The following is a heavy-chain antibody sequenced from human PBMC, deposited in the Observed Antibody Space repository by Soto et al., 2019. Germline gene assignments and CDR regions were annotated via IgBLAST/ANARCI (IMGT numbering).Heavy chain of an antibody. V-gene: IGHV1-69*08. CDR2: IIPALGTA. Sequence: QDQLVQSGAEVKKPGSSVKVSCKASGGTFSSHTFSWVRQAPGQGLEWMGRIIPALGTATYAQKFQGRVTITADESTTTVYIELNSLRDEDTAVYYCARPDFGVYWYFDLWGRGTLVTVSS. D-gene: IGHD4-17*01. CDR1: GGTFSSHT. J-gene: IGHJ2*01. CDR3: ARPDFGVYWYFDL.